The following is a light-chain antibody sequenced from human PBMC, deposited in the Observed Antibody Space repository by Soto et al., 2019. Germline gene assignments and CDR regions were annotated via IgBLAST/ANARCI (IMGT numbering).Light chain of an antibody. J-gene: IGLJ3*02. Sequence: QSVLTQPPSASGTPGKRVTISCSGSSSNIGSNYVYWYQQLPGTAPKLFINRNNQRPSGVPDRISGSKSGTSASLAISGLRSEYEADYYCAAWDDRLSGWVFGGGTKLTVL. CDR3: AAWDDRLSGWV. CDR1: SSNIGSNY. V-gene: IGLV1-47*01. CDR2: RNN.